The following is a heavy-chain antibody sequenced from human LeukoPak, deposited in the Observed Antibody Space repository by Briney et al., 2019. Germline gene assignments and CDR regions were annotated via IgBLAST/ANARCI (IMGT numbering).Heavy chain of an antibody. J-gene: IGHJ5*02. V-gene: IGHV4-59*01. Sequence: KSSETLCLTCTVSGASINSYFWSWLRQPPGKGLEWVGYLHYSGNTNYNPSLKNRVTISVDTSKNQFSLKLTSLPAADTAVYYCARVRYSSAWGWFDPWGQGTLVTVSS. CDR1: GASINSYF. D-gene: IGHD6-19*01. CDR2: LHYSGNT. CDR3: ARVRYSSAWGWFDP.